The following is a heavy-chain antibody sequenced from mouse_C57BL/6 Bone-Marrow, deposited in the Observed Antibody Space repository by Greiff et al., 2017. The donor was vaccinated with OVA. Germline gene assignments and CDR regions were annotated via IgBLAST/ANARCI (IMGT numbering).Heavy chain of an antibody. Sequence: QVQLQQPGAELVRPGSSVKLSCKASGYSFTSYWMHWVKQRPIQGLEWIGNIDPSDSETHYNQKFKDKATLTVDKSSSTAYMQLSSLTSEDSAVYYCARIGDWDLTFDYWGQGTTLTVSS. J-gene: IGHJ2*01. V-gene: IGHV1-52*01. CDR2: IDPSDSET. CDR1: GYSFTSYW. D-gene: IGHD4-1*01. CDR3: ARIGDWDLTFDY.